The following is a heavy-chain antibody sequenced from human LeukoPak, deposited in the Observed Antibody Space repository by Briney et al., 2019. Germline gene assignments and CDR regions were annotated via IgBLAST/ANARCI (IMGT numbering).Heavy chain of an antibody. D-gene: IGHD3-3*01. CDR2: IYPGDSDT. CDR1: GYSFTSYW. V-gene: IGHV5-51*01. J-gene: IGHJ4*02. Sequence: GESLKISCKGSGYSFTSYWIGWVRQMPGKGLEWMGIIYPGDSDTRYSPSFQGQVTISADESISTAYLQWSSLKASDTAMYYCARSPRTYYDFWSGYYPLDYWGQGTLVTVSS. CDR3: ARSPRTYYDFWSGYYPLDY.